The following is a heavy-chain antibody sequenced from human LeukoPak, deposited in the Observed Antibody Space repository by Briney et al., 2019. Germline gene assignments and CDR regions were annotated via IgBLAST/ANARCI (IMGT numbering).Heavy chain of an antibody. J-gene: IGHJ4*02. CDR1: GFTVSSNY. D-gene: IGHD2-8*01. V-gene: IGHV3-23*01. CDR3: AKDPDCTSGVCYTFFDY. CDR2: ISGSGGVT. Sequence: GGSLRLSYAASGFTVSSNYMSWVRQAPGKGLEWVSAISGSGGVTYYADSVKGRFTISRDNSNNTLYLQMNRLRAEDTAVYYCAKDPDCTSGVCYTFFDYWGQGTLVTVSS.